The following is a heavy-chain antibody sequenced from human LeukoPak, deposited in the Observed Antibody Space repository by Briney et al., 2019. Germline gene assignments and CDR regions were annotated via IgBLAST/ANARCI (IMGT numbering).Heavy chain of an antibody. V-gene: IGHV3-21*01. J-gene: IGHJ4*02. CDR1: GFTFSSYS. CDR3: ARLYASSSYYFDY. Sequence: GGSLRLSCAASGFTFSSYSMNWVRQAPGKGLEWVSSIGSSTYIHYADSVKGRFTISRDNAKNSLYLQMNSLRAEDTAVYYWARLYASSSYYFDYWGQGTLVTVSS. CDR2: IGSSTYI. D-gene: IGHD6-6*01.